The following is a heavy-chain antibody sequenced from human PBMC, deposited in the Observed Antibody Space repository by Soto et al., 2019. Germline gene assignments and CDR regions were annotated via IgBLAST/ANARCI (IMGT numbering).Heavy chain of an antibody. CDR3: TKDGLGPTRRYFAF. J-gene: IGHJ4*02. CDR2: VIPVLKTA. Sequence: QVQLVQSGAEVKKPGSSVKVSCQASGGTFTSYSITWVRQAPGQGLEWVGRVIPVLKTADYAQKFQGRITITADKSTNTAYMDLSSLTPEDTAVYYCTKDGLGPTRRYFAFWGQGTLVTVSS. CDR1: GGTFTSYS. V-gene: IGHV1-69*08. D-gene: IGHD1-26*01.